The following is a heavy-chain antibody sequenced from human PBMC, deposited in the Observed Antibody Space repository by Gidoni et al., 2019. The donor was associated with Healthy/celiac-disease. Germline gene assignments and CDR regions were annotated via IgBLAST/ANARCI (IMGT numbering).Heavy chain of an antibody. D-gene: IGHD3-10*01. Sequence: QVQLVESGGGVVQPGRSLRLSCAASGFTFSSYGMHWVRQAPGKGLEWLAVIWYDGSNKYSADSVKGRFTISSDNSKNTLYLQMNSLRAEDTAVYYCARDPPPTYGQPWGQGTLVTVSS. CDR1: GFTFSSYG. CDR3: ARDPPPTYGQP. CDR2: IWYDGSNK. V-gene: IGHV3-33*01. J-gene: IGHJ5*02.